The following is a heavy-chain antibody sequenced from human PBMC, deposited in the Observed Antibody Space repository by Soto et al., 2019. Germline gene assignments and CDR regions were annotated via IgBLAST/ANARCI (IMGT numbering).Heavy chain of an antibody. CDR2: ITGDGSGT. V-gene: IGHV3-74*03. D-gene: IGHD2-15*01. J-gene: IGHJ4*02. Sequence: GGSLRLSCAASGFTFSNYWMHWVRQAPGKGLVWVSRITGDGSGTEYADSLRGRFTVSRDNAKNTLYLQMNSLRAEDTGVYYCVPLRRWHPFDSWGQGTLVTVSS. CDR1: GFTFSNYW. CDR3: VPLRRWHPFDS.